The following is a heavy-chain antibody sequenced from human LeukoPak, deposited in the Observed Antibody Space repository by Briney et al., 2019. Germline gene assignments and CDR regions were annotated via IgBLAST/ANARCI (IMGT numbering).Heavy chain of an antibody. J-gene: IGHJ4*02. D-gene: IGHD3-22*01. CDR3: ARGGVLHYYDSSGYGIDY. CDR1: GFTFSSYA. V-gene: IGHV3-30-3*01. Sequence: RGSLRLSCAASGFTFSSYAMHWVRQAPGKGLEWVAVISYDGSNKYYADSVKGRFTISRDNSKNTLYLQMNSLRAEDTAVYYCARGGVLHYYDSSGYGIDYWGQGTLVTVSS. CDR2: ISYDGSNK.